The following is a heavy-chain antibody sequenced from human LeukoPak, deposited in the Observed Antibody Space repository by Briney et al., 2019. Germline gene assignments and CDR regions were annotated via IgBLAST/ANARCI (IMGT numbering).Heavy chain of an antibody. J-gene: IGHJ4*02. Sequence: SETLSLTCTVSGGSISSYYWSWIRQPPGKGLEWIGYIYYSGSTNYNPSLKSRVTISVDTSKNQFSLKLSSVTAADTAVYYCARGSVVRGAYYFDYWGQGTLVTVSS. V-gene: IGHV4-59*01. CDR2: IYYSGST. CDR1: GGSISSYY. CDR3: ARGSVVRGAYYFDY. D-gene: IGHD1-26*01.